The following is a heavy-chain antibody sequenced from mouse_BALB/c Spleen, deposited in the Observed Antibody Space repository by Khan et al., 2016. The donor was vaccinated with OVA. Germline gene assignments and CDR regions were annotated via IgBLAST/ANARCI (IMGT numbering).Heavy chain of an antibody. J-gene: IGHJ3*01. D-gene: IGHD1-1*01. CDR3: TGRGLYVIFIY. V-gene: IGHV1-7*01. CDR1: GYTFTTYW. CDR2: INPSTDYI. Sequence: QVQLQQPGAELAKPGASVKMSCMASGYTFTTYWMHWIKQRPGQGLEWIGYINPSTDYIEYNQKFKDKATLTTDKSSSTAYMQLNSLTSEDSAVYFCTGRGLYVIFIYWGQGTQVTVSA.